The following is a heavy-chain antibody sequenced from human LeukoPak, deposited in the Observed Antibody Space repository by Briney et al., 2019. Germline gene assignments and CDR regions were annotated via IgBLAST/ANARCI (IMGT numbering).Heavy chain of an antibody. J-gene: IGHJ4*02. Sequence: GGSLRLSCAASGFTFSSYWMHWARHVPGKGLVWVSRINPGGSRIAYADSVKGRFTISTDNAKNTLYLQMDSRRAEDTAVYYCARSNQADDYWGQGTLVTVSS. CDR3: ARSNQADDY. V-gene: IGHV3-74*01. D-gene: IGHD1-14*01. CDR1: GFTFSSYW. CDR2: INPGGSRI.